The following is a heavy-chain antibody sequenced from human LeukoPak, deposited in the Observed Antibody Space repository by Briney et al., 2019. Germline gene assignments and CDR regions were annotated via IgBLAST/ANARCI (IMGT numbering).Heavy chain of an antibody. CDR3: ARGRGWNDVVDY. J-gene: IGHJ4*02. D-gene: IGHD1-1*01. CDR1: GGTFSSYA. Sequence: ASVKLSCKASGGTFSSYAISWVGQAPGQGLEWMGGIIPIFGTANYAQKFQGRVTITTDESTSTAYMELSSLGSEDTAVYYCARGRGWNDVVDYWGQGTLVTVSS. CDR2: IIPIFGTA. V-gene: IGHV1-69*05.